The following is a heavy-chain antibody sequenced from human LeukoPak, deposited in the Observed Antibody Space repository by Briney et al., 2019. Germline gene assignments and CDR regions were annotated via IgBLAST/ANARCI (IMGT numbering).Heavy chain of an antibody. J-gene: IGHJ3*02. CDR3: ARPIYSGSYRHAFDI. CDR1: GGSMSSSSYY. V-gene: IGHV4-39*01. CDR2: IYYSGST. Sequence: SQTLSLTCTVSGGSMSSSSYYGGWIRQPRGKGLEWFVSIYYSGSTYYNPSLKSRVTISVDTSKNQISLKLSSVTAADTAVYYCARPIYSGSYRHAFDIWGQGTMVTVSS. D-gene: IGHD1-26*01.